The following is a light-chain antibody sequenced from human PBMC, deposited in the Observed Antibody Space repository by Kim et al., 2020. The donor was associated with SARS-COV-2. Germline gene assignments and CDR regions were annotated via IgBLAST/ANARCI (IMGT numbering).Light chain of an antibody. CDR3: AAWDDSLSGPRV. V-gene: IGLV1-47*01. J-gene: IGLJ3*02. Sequence: QSVLTQPPSASGTPGQRVTISCSGSSSNIGSNYVYWYQQLPGTAPKLLIYRNNQRPSGVPDRFSGSKSGTSASLAISGLRSEDEAVYYCAAWDDSLSGPRVFGGGTQLTVL. CDR1: SSNIGSNY. CDR2: RNN.